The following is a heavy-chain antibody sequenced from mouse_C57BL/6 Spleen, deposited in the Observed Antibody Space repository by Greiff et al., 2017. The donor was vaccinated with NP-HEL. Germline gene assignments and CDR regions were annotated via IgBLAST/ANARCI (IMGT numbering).Heavy chain of an antibody. Sequence: VQLQQSGAELARPGASVKLSCKASGYTFTSYGISWVKQRTGQGLEWIGEIYPRSGNTYYNEKFKGKATLTADKSSSTAYMELRSLTSEDSAVYCCARSVLYGSSYDWYFDVWGTGTTFTVSS. CDR1: GYTFTSYG. D-gene: IGHD1-1*01. V-gene: IGHV1-81*01. CDR2: IYPRSGNT. J-gene: IGHJ1*03. CDR3: ARSVLYGSSYDWYFDV.